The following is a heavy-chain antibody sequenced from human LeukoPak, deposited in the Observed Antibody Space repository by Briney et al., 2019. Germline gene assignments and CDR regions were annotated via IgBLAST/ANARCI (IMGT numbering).Heavy chain of an antibody. CDR1: GFTFSAYH. D-gene: IGHD4-17*01. CDR2: ISTTGTTI. Sequence: GGSLRLSCAASGFTFSAYHINWVRQAPGKGLEWISYISTTGTTIHYADSVKGRFAISRDNAKSSLYLQMNSLRDEDTAVYYCAREGAVLYGDPNYFDYWGQGTLVTVSS. J-gene: IGHJ4*02. CDR3: AREGAVLYGDPNYFDY. V-gene: IGHV3-48*02.